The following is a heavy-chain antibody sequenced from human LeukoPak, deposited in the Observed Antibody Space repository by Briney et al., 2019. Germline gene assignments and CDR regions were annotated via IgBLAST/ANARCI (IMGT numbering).Heavy chain of an antibody. D-gene: IGHD6-19*01. CDR2: IYYSGST. V-gene: IGHV4-39*07. CDR1: GGSISSSSYY. J-gene: IGHJ5*02. CDR3: ARVAVAVAGTGWFDP. Sequence: SETLSLTCTVSGGSISSSSYYWGWIRQPPGKGLEWIGSIYYSGSTYYNPSLKSRVTISVDTSKNQFSLKLSSVTAADTAVYYRARVAVAVAGTGWFDPWGQGTLVTVSS.